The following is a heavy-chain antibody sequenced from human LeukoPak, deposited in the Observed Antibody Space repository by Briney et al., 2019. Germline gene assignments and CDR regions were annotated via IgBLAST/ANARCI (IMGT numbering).Heavy chain of an antibody. J-gene: IGHJ3*01. D-gene: IGHD1-7*01. CDR1: GFTFSSYG. CDR2: ISYDGSNK. CDR3: ARVRGLELRGHAFDF. V-gene: IGHV3-30*03. Sequence: QPGGSLRLSCAASGFTFSSYGMHWVRQAPGKGLEWVAVISYDGSNKYYADSVKGRFTISRDNSKNSLYLQMNSLRAEDTAVYYCARVRGLELRGHAFDFWGQGTMVTVSS.